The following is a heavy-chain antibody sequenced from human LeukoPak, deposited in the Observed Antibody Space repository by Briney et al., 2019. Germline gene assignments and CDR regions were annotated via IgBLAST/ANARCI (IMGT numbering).Heavy chain of an antibody. CDR1: GFTFSSYA. V-gene: IGHV3-64*01. Sequence: PGGSLRLSCAASGFTFSSYAMHWVRQAPGKGLEYVSAISSNGGSTYYANSVKGRFTISRDNAKNSLYLQMNSLRAEDTAVYYCARPRGSRSGYWGQGTLVTVSS. J-gene: IGHJ4*02. CDR2: ISSNGGST. D-gene: IGHD6-13*01. CDR3: ARPRGSRSGY.